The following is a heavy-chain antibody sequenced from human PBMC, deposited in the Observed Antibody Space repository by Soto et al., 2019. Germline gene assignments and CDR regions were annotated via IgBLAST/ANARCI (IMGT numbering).Heavy chain of an antibody. Sequence: GGSLILSCAASGFTFSSYGMHWVRPAPGKGLEWVAVISYDGSNKYYADSMKGRFTISRDNSKNTLYLQMNSLRAEDTAVYYCAKDFRRGSGYYDSSGYYPSPPPDYWGQGTLVTVSS. CDR3: AKDFRRGSGYYDSSGYYPSPPPDY. CDR2: ISYDGSNK. CDR1: GFTFSSYG. V-gene: IGHV3-30*18. D-gene: IGHD3-22*01. J-gene: IGHJ4*02.